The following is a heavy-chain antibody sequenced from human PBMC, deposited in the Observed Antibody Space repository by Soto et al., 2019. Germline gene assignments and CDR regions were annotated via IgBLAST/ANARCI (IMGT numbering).Heavy chain of an antibody. CDR2: IWYDGSNK. V-gene: IGHV3-33*01. J-gene: IGHJ6*02. CDR1: GFTFSSYG. Sequence: QVQLVESGGGVVQPGRSPRLSCAASGFTFSSYGMHWVRQAPGKGLEWVAVIWYDGSNKYYADSVKGRFTISRDNSKNTLYLQMNSLRAEDTAVYYCARESYSSSWYGPYYYYGMDVWGQGTTVTVSS. D-gene: IGHD6-13*01. CDR3: ARESYSSSWYGPYYYYGMDV.